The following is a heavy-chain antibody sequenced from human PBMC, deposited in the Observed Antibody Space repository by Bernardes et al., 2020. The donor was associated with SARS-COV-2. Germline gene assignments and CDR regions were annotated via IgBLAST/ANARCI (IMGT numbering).Heavy chain of an antibody. D-gene: IGHD2-2*01. CDR2: INHSGST. CDR1: GGSFSGYY. CDR3: ARGGSASLVVPAAIGHQRGIPGGKINYFDY. V-gene: IGHV4-34*01. J-gene: IGHJ4*02. Sequence: SETLSLTCAVYGGSFSGYYWSWIRQPPGKGLEWIGEINHSGSTNYNPSLKSRVTISVDTSKNQFSLKLSSVTAADTAVYYCARGGSASLVVPAAIGHQRGIPGGKINYFDYWGQGTLVTVSS.